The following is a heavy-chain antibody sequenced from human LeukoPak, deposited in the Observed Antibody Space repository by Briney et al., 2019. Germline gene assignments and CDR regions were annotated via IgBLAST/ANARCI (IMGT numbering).Heavy chain of an antibody. Sequence: PSETLSLTCAVYGGSFSGYYWSWIRQPPGKGLEWIGEINHSGSTNYNPSLKSRVTISVDTSKNQFSLKLSSVTAADTAVYYCARDSNWYYFDYWGQGTLVTVSS. CDR1: GGSFSGYY. CDR3: ARDSNWYYFDY. D-gene: IGHD6-13*01. CDR2: INHSGST. V-gene: IGHV4-34*01. J-gene: IGHJ4*02.